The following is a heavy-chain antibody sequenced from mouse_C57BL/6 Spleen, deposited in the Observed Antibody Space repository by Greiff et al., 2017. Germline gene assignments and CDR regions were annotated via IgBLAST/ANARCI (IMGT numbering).Heavy chain of an antibody. CDR3: ARRAGEFDY. J-gene: IGHJ2*01. Sequence: QVHLQQPGAELVRPGSSVKLSCTASGFNFTSYWMHWVKQRPIQGLEWIGNIDPSASDTHYAPKFPDKATLTVDKSSSTAYLPLSSLTSEDAAVYYCARRAGEFDYWGQGTTLTVSS. V-gene: IGHV1-52*01. CDR2: IDPSASDT. CDR1: GFNFTSYW.